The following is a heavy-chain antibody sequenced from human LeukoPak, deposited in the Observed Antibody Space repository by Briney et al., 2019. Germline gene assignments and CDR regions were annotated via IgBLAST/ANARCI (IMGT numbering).Heavy chain of an antibody. V-gene: IGHV1-18*01. CDR3: ARHFKTYSGSYSLYYFDY. Sequence: ASVKVSCKASGYTFTSYGISWVRQAPGQGLEWMGWISAYNGNTNYAQKLQGRVTMTTDTSTSTAYMELRSLRSDDTAVYYCARHFKTYSGSYSLYYFDYWGQGTLVTVSS. D-gene: IGHD1-26*01. J-gene: IGHJ4*02. CDR2: ISAYNGNT. CDR1: GYTFTSYG.